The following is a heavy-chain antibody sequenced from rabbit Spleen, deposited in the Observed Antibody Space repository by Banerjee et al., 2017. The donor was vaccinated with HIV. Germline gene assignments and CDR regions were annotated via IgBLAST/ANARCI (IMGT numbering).Heavy chain of an antibody. Sequence: ELVESGGGLVQPGGSLKLSCKASRFDFSNYGVSWVRQTPGKGLEWIVCIYAGSSGNTYYASWAKGRFTITRSTSLNTVTLQMNGLTAADTATYFCARDLPKNNIYSLWGPGTLVTVS. CDR2: IYAGSSGNT. J-gene: IGHJ4*01. CDR3: ARDLPKNNIYSL. CDR1: RFDFSNYG. V-gene: IGHV1S47*01.